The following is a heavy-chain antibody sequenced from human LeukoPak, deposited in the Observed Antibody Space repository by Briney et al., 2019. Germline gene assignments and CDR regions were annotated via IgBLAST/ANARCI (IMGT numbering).Heavy chain of an antibody. CDR1: GFTFSGYA. CDR2: ISGNGGTT. V-gene: IGHV3-23*01. D-gene: IGHD4-23*01. CDR3: ARILRWPNPFDQ. J-gene: IGHJ4*02. Sequence: PGGSLRLSCAASGFTFSGYAMSWVRQAPGKGLEWVSTISGNGGTTYYADSVKGRFTVSRDNSKNTLYLQMNSLRAEDTAVYYCARILRWPNPFDQWGRGTLVTVSS.